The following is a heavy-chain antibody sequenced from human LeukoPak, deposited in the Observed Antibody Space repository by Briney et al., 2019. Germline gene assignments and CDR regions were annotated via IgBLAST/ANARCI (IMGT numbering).Heavy chain of an antibody. CDR3: ARADYYYDSSGYLDAFDI. V-gene: IGHV4-4*07. J-gene: IGHJ3*02. CDR2: IYTSGST. CDR1: GGSISSYY. D-gene: IGHD3-22*01. Sequence: PSETLSLTCTVSGGSISSYYWSWIRQPAGKGLEWIGRIYTSGSTNYNPSLKSRVTMSVDTSKNQFSLKLSSVTAADTAVYYCARADYYYDSSGYLDAFDIWGQGTMVTVSS.